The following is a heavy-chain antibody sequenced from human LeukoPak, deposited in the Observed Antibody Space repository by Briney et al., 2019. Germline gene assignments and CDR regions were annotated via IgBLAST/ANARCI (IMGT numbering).Heavy chain of an antibody. D-gene: IGHD3-10*01. Sequence: GGSLRLSCAASGFTFSSYGMHWVRQAPGKGLEWVAFIRYDGSNKYYADSVKGRFTISRDNSKNTLYLQMNSLRAEDTAVYYCAKDRGPRNWFDPWGQGTLVTVSS. CDR1: GFTFSSYG. V-gene: IGHV3-30*02. J-gene: IGHJ5*02. CDR2: IRYDGSNK. CDR3: AKDRGPRNWFDP.